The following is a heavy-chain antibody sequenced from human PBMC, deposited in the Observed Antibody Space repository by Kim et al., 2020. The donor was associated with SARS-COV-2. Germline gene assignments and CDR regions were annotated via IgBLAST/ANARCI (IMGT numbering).Heavy chain of an antibody. D-gene: IGHD6-19*01. CDR1: GFTFSGSA. V-gene: IGHV3-73*01. CDR3: TETSVAGPHINWFDP. CDR2: IRSKANSYAT. Sequence: GGSLRLSCAASGFTFSGSAMHWVRQASGKGLEWVGRIRSKANSYATAYAASVKGRFTISRDDSKNTAYLQMNSLKTEDTAVYYCTETSVAGPHINWFDPWGQGTLVTVSS. J-gene: IGHJ5*02.